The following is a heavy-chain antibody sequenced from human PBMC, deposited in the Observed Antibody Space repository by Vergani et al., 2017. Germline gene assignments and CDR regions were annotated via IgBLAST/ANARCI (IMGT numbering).Heavy chain of an antibody. V-gene: IGHV4-39*01. Sequence: QLQLQESGPGLVKPSETLSLSCTVSGDSISTSSYAWGWIRQPPGKTLEWIGTVFYCGRPSYNPSLKSRVTLALDASKKHISLHLTSVTAADTAVYYCARHISVVRPSSMAAFDYWGQGTLVTVSS. CDR2: VFYCGRP. J-gene: IGHJ4*02. CDR3: ARHISVVRPSSMAAFDY. D-gene: IGHD2-21*01. CDR1: GDSISTSSYA.